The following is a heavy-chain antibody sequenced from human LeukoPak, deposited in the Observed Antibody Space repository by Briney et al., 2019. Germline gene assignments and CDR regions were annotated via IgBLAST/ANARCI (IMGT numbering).Heavy chain of an antibody. V-gene: IGHV3-23*01. CDR2: ISGSGITT. J-gene: IGHJ4*02. D-gene: IGHD3-3*01. Sequence: GGSLRLSCAASGFTFSGYTMNWVRRAPGKGPEWVSSISGSGITTNYADSVKGRFTISREYSNNTLYLQMSSLRAEDTAIYYCAKETALVGGHAAIFDHWGQGTLVTVSS. CDR3: AKETALVGGHAAIFDH. CDR1: GFTFSGYT.